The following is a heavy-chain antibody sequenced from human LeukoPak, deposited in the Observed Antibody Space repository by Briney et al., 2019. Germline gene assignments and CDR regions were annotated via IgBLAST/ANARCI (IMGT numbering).Heavy chain of an antibody. V-gene: IGHV3-30*04. J-gene: IGHJ4*02. CDR1: GFTFSSYA. CDR2: ISYDGSNK. CDR3: AREVVMADQSFDY. D-gene: IGHD3-22*01. Sequence: GGSLRLPCAASGFTFSSYAMHWVRQAPGKGLEWVAVISYDGSNKYYADSVKGRFTISRDNSKNTLYLQMNSLRAEDTAVYYCAREVVMADQSFDYWGQGTLVTVSS.